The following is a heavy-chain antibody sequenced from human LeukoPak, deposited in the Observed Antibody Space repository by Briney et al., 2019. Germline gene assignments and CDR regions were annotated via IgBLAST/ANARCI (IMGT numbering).Heavy chain of an antibody. CDR2: IRYDGSNK. V-gene: IGHV3-30*02. CDR1: GFTFSSYG. Sequence: GGSLRLSCAASGFTFSSYGMHWVRQAPGKGLEWVAFIRYDGSNKYYADSVKGRFTISRDNSKNTLYLQMNSLRAEDTAVYYCAKGIRYFDWLDAFVIWGQGTMVTVSS. J-gene: IGHJ3*02. CDR3: AKGIRYFDWLDAFVI. D-gene: IGHD3-9*01.